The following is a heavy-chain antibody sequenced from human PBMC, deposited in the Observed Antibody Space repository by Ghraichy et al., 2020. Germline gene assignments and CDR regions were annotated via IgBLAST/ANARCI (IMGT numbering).Heavy chain of an antibody. CDR1: GGSFSGYY. CDR2: INHSGST. Sequence: SETLSLTCAVYGGSFSGYYWSWIRQPPGKGLEWIGEINHSGSTNYNPSLKSRVTISVDTSKNQFSLKLSSVTAADTAVYYCASLEAGSSWYFREQYFQHWGQGTLVTVSS. J-gene: IGHJ1*01. CDR3: ASLEAGSSWYFREQYFQH. V-gene: IGHV4-34*01. D-gene: IGHD6-13*01.